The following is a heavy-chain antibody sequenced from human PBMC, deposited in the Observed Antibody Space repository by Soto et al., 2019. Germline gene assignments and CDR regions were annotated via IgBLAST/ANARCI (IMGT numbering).Heavy chain of an antibody. CDR3: ARVEPGMSGYCSGGSCYYFDY. Sequence: SVKVSCKASGGTFSSYAISWVRQAPGQGLEWMGGIIPIFGTANYAQKFQGRVTITADESTSTAYMELSSLRSEDTAVYYCARVEPGMSGYCSGGSCYYFDYWGQGTLVTSPQ. CDR1: GGTFSSYA. J-gene: IGHJ4*02. D-gene: IGHD2-15*01. CDR2: IIPIFGTA. V-gene: IGHV1-69*13.